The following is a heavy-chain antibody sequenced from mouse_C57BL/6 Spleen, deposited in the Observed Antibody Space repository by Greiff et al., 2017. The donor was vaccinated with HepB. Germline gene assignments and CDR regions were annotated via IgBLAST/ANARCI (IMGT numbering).Heavy chain of an antibody. CDR2: IYPGSGST. CDR1: GYTFTSYW. V-gene: IGHV1-55*01. CDR3: ARWEDSSGDGSY. D-gene: IGHD3-2*02. Sequence: QVQLQQPGAELVKPGASVKMSCKASGYTFTSYWITWVKQRPGQGLEWIGDIYPGSGSTNYNEKFKSKATLTVDTSSSTAYMQLSSLTSEDSAVYYCARWEDSSGDGSYWGQGTLVTVSA. J-gene: IGHJ3*01.